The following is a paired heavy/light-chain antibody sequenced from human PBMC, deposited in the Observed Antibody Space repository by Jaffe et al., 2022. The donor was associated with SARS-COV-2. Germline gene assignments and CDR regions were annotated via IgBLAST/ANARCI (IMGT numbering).Heavy chain of an antibody. D-gene: IGHD3-10*01. CDR2: TSNGGTTR. CDR3: AREPRGVKGHWYFDL. CDR1: GFIFSDYY. J-gene: IGHJ2*01. Sequence: QVQLEESGGGLLQAGGSLRLSCAASGFIFSDYYMSWIRQAPGKGLEWISYTSNGGTTRYYADSVKGRLTISRDNAKNSAHLQLNSLRVDDTAVYYCAREPRGVKGHWYFDLWGRGTLVSVYS. V-gene: IGHV3-11*01.
Light chain of an antibody. J-gene: IGLJ2*01. CDR1: KLGDKY. Sequence: SYELTQPPSVSVSPGQEAIITCSGPKLGDKYVYWYQQKSGQSPVLVIYQDSKRPSGIPDRFSGSNSGNTASLAISGTQAMDEAVFYCQAWDNNIVVFGGGTKLTVL. CDR3: QAWDNNIVV. CDR2: QDS. V-gene: IGLV3-1*01.